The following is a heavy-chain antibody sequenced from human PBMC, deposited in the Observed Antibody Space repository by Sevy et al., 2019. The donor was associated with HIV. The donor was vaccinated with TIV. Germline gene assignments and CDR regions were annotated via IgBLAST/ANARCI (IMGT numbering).Heavy chain of an antibody. J-gene: IGHJ4*01. CDR3: ATSRSGYFDGSGYYIY. Sequence: GESLKISCQGSGYSFTSHWIAWVRQMPGKGREWMGIIFPDDSDTRYSPSFQGQVTFSADKSIFTAYLQWSSLRASDTAIYYCATSRSGYFDGSGYYIYWGQGTQVTVSS. V-gene: IGHV5-51*01. CDR2: IFPDDSDT. D-gene: IGHD3-22*01. CDR1: GYSFTSHW.